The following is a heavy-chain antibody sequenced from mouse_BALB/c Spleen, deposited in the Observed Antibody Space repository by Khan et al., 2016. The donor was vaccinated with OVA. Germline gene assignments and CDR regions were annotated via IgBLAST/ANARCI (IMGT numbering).Heavy chain of an antibody. J-gene: IGHJ3*01. Sequence: QVQLQQSGAELAKPGASVKMSCKASGYNINSYCMHWVKQRPGQGLEWIGYINPSTGNTKYNQKFRDKATMTADKSSSTAYMQLSSLTSEDSAVYECARTGLYAIFVYGGQGILVT. CDR1: GYNINSYC. D-gene: IGHD2-12*01. V-gene: IGHV1-7*01. CDR3: ARTGLYAIFVY. CDR2: INPSTGNT.